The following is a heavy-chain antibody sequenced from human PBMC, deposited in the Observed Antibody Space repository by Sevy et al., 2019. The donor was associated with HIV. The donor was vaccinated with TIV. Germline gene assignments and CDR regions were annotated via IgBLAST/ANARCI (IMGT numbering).Heavy chain of an antibody. J-gene: IGHJ4*02. CDR2: INHSGST. CDR1: GGSFSGYY. Sequence: SETLSLTCAVYGGSFSGYYWSWIRQPPGKGLEWIGEINHSGSTNYNPSLKSRVTISVDTSKNQFSLKLSSVTAADTAVYYCARGRSGSYAYWGPGTLVTVSS. V-gene: IGHV4-34*01. CDR3: ARGRSGSYAY. D-gene: IGHD1-26*01.